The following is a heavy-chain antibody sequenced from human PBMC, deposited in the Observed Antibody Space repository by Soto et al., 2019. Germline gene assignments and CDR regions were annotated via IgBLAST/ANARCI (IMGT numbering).Heavy chain of an antibody. CDR2: IYSGGST. CDR3: ARVVVAATYASYGMDV. CDR1: GFTVSSNY. Sequence: GGSLRLSCAASGFTVSSNYMSWVRQAPGKGLEWVSVIYSGGSTYYADSVKGRFTISRGNSKNTLYLQMNSLRAEDTAVYYCARVVVAATYASYGMDVWGQGTTVTVSS. D-gene: IGHD2-15*01. J-gene: IGHJ6*02. V-gene: IGHV3-53*01.